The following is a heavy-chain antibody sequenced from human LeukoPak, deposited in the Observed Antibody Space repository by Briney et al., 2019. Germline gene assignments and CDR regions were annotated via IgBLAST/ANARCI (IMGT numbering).Heavy chain of an antibody. V-gene: IGHV3-43*01. J-gene: IGHJ4*02. CDR1: GFTFKDYN. D-gene: IGHD6-19*01. CDR3: AKEEVSGWSEADY. Sequence: PGGTLRLSCAASGFTFKDYNMHGVGQAPGKGLEWVSLISGNGGSTFYADPVKGRFTISRDNSKTSLYLQMNSLRTDDTALYYCAKEEVSGWSEADYWGQGTLVTVSS. CDR2: ISGNGGST.